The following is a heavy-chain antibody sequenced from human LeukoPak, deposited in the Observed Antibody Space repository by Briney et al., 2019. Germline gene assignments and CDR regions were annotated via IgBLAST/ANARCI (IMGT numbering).Heavy chain of an antibody. D-gene: IGHD2-2*01. J-gene: IGHJ5*02. CDR3: GREDCSNVRCYGASDA. Sequence: GGSLRLSCVGSGFTFSSYAMHWVRQAPGKGLEWVSSISSNNNIYYADSVKGRFTISRDNAKNSLSLQMNSLRGEDTAVYYCGREDCSNVRCYGASDAWGQGTLVTVSS. CDR2: ISSNNNI. V-gene: IGHV3-69-1*01. CDR1: GFTFSSYA.